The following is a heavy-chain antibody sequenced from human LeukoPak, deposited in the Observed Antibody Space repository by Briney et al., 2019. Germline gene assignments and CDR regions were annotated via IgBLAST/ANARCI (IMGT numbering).Heavy chain of an antibody. CDR2: INPSGTGT. D-gene: IGHD5-24*01. V-gene: IGHV1-46*01. CDR1: GYTITNNY. J-gene: IGHJ5*02. CDR3: ATDHPMANTAWWFDP. Sequence: ASVKVSCKASGYTITNNYMHWVRQAPGQGLEWMGVINPSGTGTSYAQKFQGRITMSRDTSTSTVYMELSSLRSEDTAFYYCATDHPMANTAWWFDPWGQGTLVTVSS.